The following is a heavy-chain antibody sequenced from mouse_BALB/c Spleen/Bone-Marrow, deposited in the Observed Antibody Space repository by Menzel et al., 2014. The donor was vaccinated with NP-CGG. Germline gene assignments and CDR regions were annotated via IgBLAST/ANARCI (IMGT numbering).Heavy chain of an antibody. CDR1: GFAFSSYD. CDR2: IGSGGGST. CDR3: ARQILRGFGY. V-gene: IGHV5-12-1*01. Sequence: EVQVVESGGGLVKPGGSLKLSCAASGFAFSSYDMSWVRQTPEKRLEWVAYIGSGGGSTYYADTVKGRFTISGDNAKNTLYLQMSSLKSEDTAMYYCARQILRGFGYWGQGTPVTVSA. J-gene: IGHJ3*02. D-gene: IGHD1-1*01.